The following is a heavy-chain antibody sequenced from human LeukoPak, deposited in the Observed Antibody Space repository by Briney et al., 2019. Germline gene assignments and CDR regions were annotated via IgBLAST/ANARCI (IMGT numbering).Heavy chain of an antibody. Sequence: SETLSLTCTVSGGSISSSSYYWGWIRQPPGKGLEWIGSIYYSGSTYYNPSLKSRVTISVDTSKNQFSLKLSSVTAADTAVYYCARATLNAGYSSSWRSREPATVDYMDVWGKGTTVTVSS. CDR1: GGSISSSSYY. CDR2: IYYSGST. D-gene: IGHD6-13*01. J-gene: IGHJ6*03. CDR3: ARATLNAGYSSSWRSREPATVDYMDV. V-gene: IGHV4-39*07.